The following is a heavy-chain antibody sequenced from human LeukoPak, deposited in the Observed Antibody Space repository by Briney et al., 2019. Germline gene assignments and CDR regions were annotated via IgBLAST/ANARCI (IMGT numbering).Heavy chain of an antibody. V-gene: IGHV4-39*07. Sequence: SETLSLTCTVSGGSISSSSSYWGWIRQPPGKGLEWIGSIYYSGSTYYNPSLKSRVTISVDTSKNQFSLKLSSVTAADTAVYYCARGRSGYDFWSGYYPDYYYYYMDVWGKGTTVTVSS. CDR3: ARGRSGYDFWSGYYPDYYYYYMDV. D-gene: IGHD3-3*01. J-gene: IGHJ6*03. CDR2: IYYSGST. CDR1: GGSISSSSSY.